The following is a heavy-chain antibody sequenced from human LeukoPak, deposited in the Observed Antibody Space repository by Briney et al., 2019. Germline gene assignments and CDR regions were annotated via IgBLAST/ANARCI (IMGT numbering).Heavy chain of an antibody. J-gene: IGHJ6*03. CDR3: ARTGSYYYYYMDV. Sequence: ASVKVSCKASGGTFSSYAISWVRQAPGQGLEWMGGIIPIFDTANYAQKFQGRVTITADKSTSTAYMELSSLRSEDTAVYYCARTGSYYYYYMDVWGKGTTVTVSS. CDR1: GGTFSSYA. V-gene: IGHV1-69*06. CDR2: IIPIFDTA. D-gene: IGHD7-27*01.